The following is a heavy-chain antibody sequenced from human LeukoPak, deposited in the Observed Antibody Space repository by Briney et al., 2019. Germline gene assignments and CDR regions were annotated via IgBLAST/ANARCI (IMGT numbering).Heavy chain of an antibody. CDR1: GFTFRNYW. D-gene: IGHD2-15*01. CDR2: TKPDGSAE. J-gene: IGHJ4*02. CDR3: ARGGGLNTIFDY. Sequence: GGSLRLSCAASGFTFRNYWMGWVRQAPGKGLEWVANTKPDGSAEYYADSVRGRFTTSRDNANNFLYLQMNSLRAEDTAVYYCARGGGLNTIFDYWGQGTLVTVSS. V-gene: IGHV3-7*01.